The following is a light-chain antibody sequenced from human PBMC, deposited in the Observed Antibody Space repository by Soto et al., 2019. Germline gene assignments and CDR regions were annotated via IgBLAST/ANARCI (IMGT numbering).Light chain of an antibody. CDR1: QSVSSN. CDR2: GAS. J-gene: IGKJ3*01. CDR3: QQYNNWPPLFT. Sequence: EIVMTQSPATLSVSPGERATLSCRASQSVSSNLAGYQQKPGQAPRLLIYGASTRATGIPARFSGSGSGTEFTLTISSLQSEDFAVYYCQQYNNWPPLFTFGPATKVDIK. V-gene: IGKV3-15*01.